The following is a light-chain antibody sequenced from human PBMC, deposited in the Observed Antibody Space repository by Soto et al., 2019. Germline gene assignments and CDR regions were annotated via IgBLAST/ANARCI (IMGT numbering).Light chain of an antibody. CDR2: GAS. Sequence: EIVLTQSPGTLSLSPGERATLSCRASQSGSSSYLAWYQQKPGQAPRLLIHGASSRATGIPDRFSGSGSGTDFTLTISRLEPEDFAVYYCQQYGSSVYTFGQGTKLEIK. J-gene: IGKJ2*01. V-gene: IGKV3-20*01. CDR1: QSGSSSY. CDR3: QQYGSSVYT.